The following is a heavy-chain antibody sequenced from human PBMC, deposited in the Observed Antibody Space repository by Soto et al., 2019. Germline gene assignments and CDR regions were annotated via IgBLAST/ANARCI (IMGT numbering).Heavy chain of an antibody. D-gene: IGHD6-19*01. CDR2: IYYSGST. V-gene: IGHV4-59*01. CDR1: GGSISSYY. Sequence: QVQLQESGPGLVKPSETLSLTCTVSGGSISSYYWSWIRQPPGKGLEWIGYIYYSGSTNYNPSLKSRVTISVDTSKNQFSLKLSSVTAADTAVYYCARVKGYYGYSSGWAYDAFDIWGQGTMVTVSS. J-gene: IGHJ3*02. CDR3: ARVKGYYGYSSGWAYDAFDI.